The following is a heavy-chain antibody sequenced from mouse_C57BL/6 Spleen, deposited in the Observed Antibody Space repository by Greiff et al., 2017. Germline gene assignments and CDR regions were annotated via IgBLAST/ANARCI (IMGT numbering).Heavy chain of an antibody. CDR1: GYTFTSYW. J-gene: IGHJ3*01. V-gene: IGHV1-52*01. D-gene: IGHD2-1*01. CDR2: IDPSDSET. Sequence: QVQLQQSGAELVRPGSSVKLSCQASGYTFTSYWMHLVKQRPIQGLEWIGNIDPSDSETPYNQKFKDKATLTIDKSSSTAYMQLSSLTSRGSAVYYCAGDYGNYGWCANGGQGTLMTVSA. CDR3: AGDYGNYGWCAN.